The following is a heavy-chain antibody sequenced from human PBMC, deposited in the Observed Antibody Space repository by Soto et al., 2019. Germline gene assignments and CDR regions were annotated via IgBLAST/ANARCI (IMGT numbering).Heavy chain of an antibody. Sequence: ASVNVSWKASGYTFTSYYMHWVRQAPGQRLEWIGIINPSGGSTSYAQKFQGRVTITRDTSASTAYMELSSLRSEDMAVYYCARADSGYDYTLDYWGQGTLVTVSS. J-gene: IGHJ4*02. CDR2: INPSGGST. CDR3: ARADSGYDYTLDY. CDR1: GYTFTSYY. D-gene: IGHD5-12*01. V-gene: IGHV1-46*01.